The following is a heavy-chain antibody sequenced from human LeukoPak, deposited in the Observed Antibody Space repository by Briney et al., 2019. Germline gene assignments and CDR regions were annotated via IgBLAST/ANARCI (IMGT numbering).Heavy chain of an antibody. CDR3: ARDPNGDCIGAFEF. D-gene: IGHD2-21*02. V-gene: IGHV3-23*01. CDR2: IHATIGGA. CDR1: GFTFSRYA. Sequence: GGSLRLSCEASGFTFSRYAMIWVRRAPGKGLQWVSAIHATIGGAQYADSVKGRFTIPRGNSKNTLYLDMNSLRAEDTAIYYCARDPNGDCIGAFEFWGRGTMVTVSS. J-gene: IGHJ3*01.